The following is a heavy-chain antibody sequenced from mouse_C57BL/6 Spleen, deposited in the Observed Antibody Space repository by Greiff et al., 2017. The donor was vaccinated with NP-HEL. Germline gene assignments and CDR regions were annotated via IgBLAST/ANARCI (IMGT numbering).Heavy chain of an antibody. V-gene: IGHV1-59*01. Sequence: QVQLQQPGAELVRPGTSVKLSCKASGYTFTSYWMHWVKQRPGQGLEWIGVIDPSDSYTNYNQKFKGKATLTVDTSSSTAYMQLSSLTSEDSAVYYCAREEITTVVPDYWGQGTTLTVSS. CDR1: GYTFTSYW. D-gene: IGHD1-1*01. CDR2: IDPSDSYT. CDR3: AREEITTVVPDY. J-gene: IGHJ2*01.